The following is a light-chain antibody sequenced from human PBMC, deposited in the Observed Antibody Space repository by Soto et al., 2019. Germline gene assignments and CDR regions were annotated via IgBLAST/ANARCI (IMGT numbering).Light chain of an antibody. CDR1: QGITNR. CDR3: QQANSFPIT. CDR2: EAS. Sequence: DIQMPQSPSSVSASVGDRVTITCRASQGITNRLAWYQQKPGKAPKLLIYEASSLQSGVPSRISGSGSGTDFTLTISSLQPEDFATYYCQQANSFPITFGQWTRLEIK. J-gene: IGKJ5*01. V-gene: IGKV1D-12*01.